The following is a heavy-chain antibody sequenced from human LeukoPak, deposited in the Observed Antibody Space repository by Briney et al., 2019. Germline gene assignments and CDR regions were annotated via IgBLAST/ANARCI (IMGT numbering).Heavy chain of an antibody. CDR3: ARDPVKMATINDAFDI. Sequence: QPGRSLRLSCAASGFTFSSYGMHWVRQAPGKGLEWVAVIWYDGSNKYYADSVKGRFTISRDNSKNTLYLQMNSLRAEDTAVYYCARDPVKMATINDAFDIWGQGTMVTVSS. CDR2: IWYDGSNK. CDR1: GFTFSSYG. V-gene: IGHV3-33*01. D-gene: IGHD5-24*01. J-gene: IGHJ3*02.